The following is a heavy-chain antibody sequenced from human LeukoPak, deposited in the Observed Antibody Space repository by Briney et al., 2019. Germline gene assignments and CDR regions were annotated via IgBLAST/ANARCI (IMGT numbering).Heavy chain of an antibody. V-gene: IGHV3-30*02. D-gene: IGHD2-8*01. Sequence: GGTLRLSCAASGFTFSSYGMSWVRQAPGKGLEWVAFIRYDGSQKFYADSVRGRFTISRDSSKNTLHLQMNSLRPEDTAVYYCARDAVNPVSHFFDYWGQGTLVTVSS. CDR2: IRYDGSQK. CDR1: GFTFSSYG. CDR3: ARDAVNPVSHFFDY. J-gene: IGHJ4*02.